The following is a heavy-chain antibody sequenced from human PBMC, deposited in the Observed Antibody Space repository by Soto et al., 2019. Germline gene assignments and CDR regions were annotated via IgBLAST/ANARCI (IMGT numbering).Heavy chain of an antibody. J-gene: IGHJ4*02. V-gene: IGHV1-3*01. CDR2: IKAGNGDT. D-gene: IGHD3-16*01. Sequence: QVQLVQSGAEVKKPGASVKVSCKASEYTFTRNAIHWVRQAPGQRLEWIGRIKAGNGDTKYSQKFQDRVTITRDTSASAAYMELSTLGSEDTSVYYCARSENAYSTFDYWGQGTLVTVSS. CDR3: ARSENAYSTFDY. CDR1: EYTFTRNA.